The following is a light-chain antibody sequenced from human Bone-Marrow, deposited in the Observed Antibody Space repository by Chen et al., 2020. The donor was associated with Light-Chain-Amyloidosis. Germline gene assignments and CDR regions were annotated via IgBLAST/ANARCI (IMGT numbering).Light chain of an antibody. CDR2: DDS. CDR3: RVWDRSSDRAV. J-gene: IGLJ3*02. Sequence: SYVLTQPSSVSVAPGQTATIACGGNNIGSTSVHWYQQTPGQAPLLVVYDDSDRPSGIPKRLCGSNSGKTATLNSSRVEAGDEAEYYCRVWDRSSDRAVFGGGTKLTVL. CDR1: NIGSTS. V-gene: IGLV3-21*02.